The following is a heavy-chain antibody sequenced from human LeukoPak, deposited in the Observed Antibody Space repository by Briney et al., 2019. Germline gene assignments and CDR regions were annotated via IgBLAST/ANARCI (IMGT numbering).Heavy chain of an antibody. Sequence: ASVKVSCKASVYTFTSYGISWVRQAPGQGLEWMGWISAYNGNTNYAQKLQGRVTMTTDTSTSTAYMELRSLRSDDTAVYYCARAWGYYGSGSANYFDYWGQGTLVTVSS. CDR2: ISAYNGNT. J-gene: IGHJ4*02. CDR3: ARAWGYYGSGSANYFDY. CDR1: VYTFTSYG. V-gene: IGHV1-18*01. D-gene: IGHD3-10*01.